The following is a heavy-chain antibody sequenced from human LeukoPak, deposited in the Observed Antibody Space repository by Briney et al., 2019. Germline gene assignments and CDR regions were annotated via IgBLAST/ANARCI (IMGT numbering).Heavy chain of an antibody. CDR2: ISAYNGNT. D-gene: IGHD6-19*01. CDR3: ARDRLPYSSGWRTFDY. CDR1: GYTFTSYG. Sequence: ASVKVSCKASGYTFTSYGISWVRQAPGQGLEWMGWISAYNGNTNYAQKLQGRVTITADESTSTAYMKLSSLRSEDTAVYYCARDRLPYSSGWRTFDYWGQGTLVTVSS. J-gene: IGHJ4*02. V-gene: IGHV1-18*01.